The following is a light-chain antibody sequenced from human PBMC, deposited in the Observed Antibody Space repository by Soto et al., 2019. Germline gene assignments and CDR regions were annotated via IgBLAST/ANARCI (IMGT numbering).Light chain of an antibody. CDR1: QSIDTW. V-gene: IGKV1-5*03. CDR2: KAS. J-gene: IGKJ1*01. CDR3: LQYNSYRA. Sequence: DIQMTQSPSTLSASVGDRVTITCRASQSIDTWLAWHQQKPGQVPKLLISKASSLESGVPSRFSGSGSGTEFTLTISSLQPDDSATYYCLQYNSYRAFGQGTKVEI.